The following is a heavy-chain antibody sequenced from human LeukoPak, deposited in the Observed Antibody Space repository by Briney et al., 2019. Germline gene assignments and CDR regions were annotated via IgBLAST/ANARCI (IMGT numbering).Heavy chain of an antibody. CDR2: IYSGGST. V-gene: IGHV3-53*01. CDR1: GFTVSSNY. J-gene: IGHJ3*02. D-gene: IGHD2-21*01. Sequence: GGSLRLSCAASGFTVSSNYMSWVRQAPGKGLEWVSVIYSGGSTYYADSVKGRFTISRDNSKNTPYLQMNSLRAEDTAVYYCARERVNAFDIWGQGTMVTVSS. CDR3: ARERVNAFDI.